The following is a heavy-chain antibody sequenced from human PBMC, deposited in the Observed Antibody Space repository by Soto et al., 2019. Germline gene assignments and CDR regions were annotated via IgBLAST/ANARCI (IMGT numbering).Heavy chain of an antibody. J-gene: IGHJ6*02. Sequence: GASVKVSCKASGYTFTSYGISWVRQAPGQGLEWMGWINPNSGGTYYAQKFQGRVTMTRDTSISTAYMELSRLRSDDTAVYYCARVPRELRMTPTYHYYYGMDVWGQGTTVTVSS. CDR2: INPNSGGT. V-gene: IGHV1-2*02. D-gene: IGHD1-7*01. CDR1: GYTFTSYG. CDR3: ARVPRELRMTPTYHYYYGMDV.